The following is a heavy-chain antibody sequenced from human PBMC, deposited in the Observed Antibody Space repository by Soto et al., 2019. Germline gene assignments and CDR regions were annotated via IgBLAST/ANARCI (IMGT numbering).Heavy chain of an antibody. Sequence: QLGGSLRLSCAASGFTFSSYAMHWVRQAPGKGLEWVAVISYDGSNKYYADSVKGRFTISRDNSKNTLYLQMNSLRAEDTAVYYCARDLSDDDYGGKGAFDIWGQGTMVTVSS. J-gene: IGHJ3*02. CDR2: ISYDGSNK. D-gene: IGHD4-17*01. CDR3: ARDLSDDDYGGKGAFDI. CDR1: GFTFSSYA. V-gene: IGHV3-30-3*01.